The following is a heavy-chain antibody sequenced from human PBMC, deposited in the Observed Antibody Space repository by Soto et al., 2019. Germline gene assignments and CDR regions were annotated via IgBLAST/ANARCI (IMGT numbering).Heavy chain of an antibody. CDR2: ISAYNGNT. CDR1: GYTFTSYG. D-gene: IGHD3-3*01. Sequence: ASVKVSCKASGYTFTSYGISWVRQAPGQGLEWMGWISAYNGNTNYAQKLQGRVTMTTDTSTSTAYMELRSLRSDDTAVYYCARSVAYYDFWSGYYDSVYYFDYWGQGTLVTVSS. V-gene: IGHV1-18*01. J-gene: IGHJ4*02. CDR3: ARSVAYYDFWSGYYDSVYYFDY.